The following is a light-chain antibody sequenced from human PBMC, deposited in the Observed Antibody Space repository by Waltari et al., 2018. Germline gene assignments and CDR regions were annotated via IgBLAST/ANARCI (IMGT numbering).Light chain of an antibody. Sequence: MTQSPDTLSLSPGERATLSCRASQSVDSNYLSWYQQKPGQAPRLLIYGAYMRATGIPARFSGSGSGTDFTLTISGLQPEDFAVYYCQQDYNSWTFGQGTKVEIK. CDR1: QSVDSNY. CDR2: GAY. CDR3: QQDYNSWT. J-gene: IGKJ1*01. V-gene: IGKV3D-7*01.